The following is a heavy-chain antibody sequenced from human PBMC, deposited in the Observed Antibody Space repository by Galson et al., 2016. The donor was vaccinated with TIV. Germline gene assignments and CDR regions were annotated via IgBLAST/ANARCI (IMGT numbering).Heavy chain of an antibody. Sequence: SLRLSCAASGFIFSNYEMNWVRQAPGKGLEWISYITSGWGPTYYAESVKGRLSISRDNTKNSLYRQMNSLRPEDTAVYYCVREAVMSFGVDAFDIWGQGTTVTVSS. CDR2: ITSGWGPT. CDR1: GFIFSNYE. V-gene: IGHV3-48*03. J-gene: IGHJ3*02. D-gene: IGHD3/OR15-3a*01. CDR3: VREAVMSFGVDAFDI.